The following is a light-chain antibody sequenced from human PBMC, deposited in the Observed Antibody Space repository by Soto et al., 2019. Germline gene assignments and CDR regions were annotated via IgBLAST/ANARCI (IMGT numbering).Light chain of an antibody. CDR1: QNLLHSNGYNY. V-gene: IGKV2-28*01. CDR3: MQSLQTPLT. CDR2: LGS. J-gene: IGKJ4*01. Sequence: DSVMTQSPLSLPVTPGEPASISCRSSQNLLHSNGYNYLDWYLQKPGQSPQLLIFLGSNRASGVPDRFSGSGSGTDFTLKISRVEAEDVGIYYCMQSLQTPLTLGGGTKVESK.